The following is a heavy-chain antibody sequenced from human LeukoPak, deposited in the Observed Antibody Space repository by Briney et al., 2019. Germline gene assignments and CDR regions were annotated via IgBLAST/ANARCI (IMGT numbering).Heavy chain of an antibody. CDR1: GGSMSGDY. D-gene: IGHD3-16*01. Sequence: ASETLSLTCTVSGGSMSGDYWNWIRQSPGKGLEWIGFIYSSGSTDYNPSLKSRVTISLDTSKNQFSPKLSSVTAADTAVYSCARGAGRYDRWYFDLWGRGTLVTVSS. V-gene: IGHV4-59*01. CDR2: IYSSGST. CDR3: ARGAGRYDRWYFDL. J-gene: IGHJ2*01.